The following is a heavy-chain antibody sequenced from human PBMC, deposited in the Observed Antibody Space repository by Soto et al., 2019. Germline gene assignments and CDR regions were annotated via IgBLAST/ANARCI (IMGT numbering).Heavy chain of an antibody. Sequence: QVQLQESGPGLVRPSQTLSLTCTVSGGSISTDHYHWTWIRQAPGKGLEWIGYIHYSGSIQFNPSLQSREARSVDTTTNMLSIRLSTVTAADTAVYFCAKEAEGGDRDYYGLDVWGQGTTVTVSS. D-gene: IGHD2-21*02. CDR3: AKEAEGGDRDYYGLDV. CDR1: GGSISTDHYH. J-gene: IGHJ6*02. V-gene: IGHV4-30-4*01. CDR2: IHYSGSI.